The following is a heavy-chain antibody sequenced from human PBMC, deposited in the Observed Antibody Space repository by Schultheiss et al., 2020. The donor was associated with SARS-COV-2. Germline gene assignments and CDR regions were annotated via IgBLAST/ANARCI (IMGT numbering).Heavy chain of an antibody. CDR1: GFTFSSYW. J-gene: IGHJ6*02. V-gene: IGHV3-74*01. CDR2: INSDGSST. Sequence: GGSLRLSCAASGFTFSSYWMHWVRQAPGKGLVWVSRINSDGSSTSYADSVKGRFTISRDNANNSLYLQMHSLRAEDTAIYYCAKEVNHYYYFAMDVWGQGTTVTVSS. CDR3: AKEVNHYYYFAMDV.